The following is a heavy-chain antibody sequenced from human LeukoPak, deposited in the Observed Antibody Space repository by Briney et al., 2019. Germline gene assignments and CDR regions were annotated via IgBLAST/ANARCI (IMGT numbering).Heavy chain of an antibody. CDR2: IYYSGST. J-gene: IGHJ6*03. D-gene: IGHD3-22*01. Sequence: SETLSLTSTVSGGSISSYYWSWIRQPPGKGLEWIGYIYYSGSTNYNPSLKSRVTISVKTSKNQFSLKLSSVTAADTAVYYCASALPGYDSSGYYYYYMDVWGKGTTVTVSS. V-gene: IGHV4-59*12. CDR3: ASALPGYDSSGYYYYYMDV. CDR1: GGSISSYY.